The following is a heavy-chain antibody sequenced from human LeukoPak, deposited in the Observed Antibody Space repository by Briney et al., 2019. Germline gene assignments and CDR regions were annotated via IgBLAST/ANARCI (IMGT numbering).Heavy chain of an antibody. Sequence: PSETLSLTCTVSGGSISSYYWSWIRQPAGKGLEWIGRIYTSGSTTYNPSLKSRVTISVDTSKNQFSLKLSSVTAADTAVYYCARRQRRSGSVAGAFDIWGQGTMVTVSS. J-gene: IGHJ3*02. CDR3: ARRQRRSGSVAGAFDI. D-gene: IGHD1-26*01. CDR1: GGSISSYY. CDR2: IYTSGST. V-gene: IGHV4-4*07.